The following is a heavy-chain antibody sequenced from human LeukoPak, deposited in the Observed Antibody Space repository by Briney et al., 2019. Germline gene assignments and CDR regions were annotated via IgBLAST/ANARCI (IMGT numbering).Heavy chain of an antibody. J-gene: IGHJ4*02. CDR2: ISSNGGST. Sequence: GGSLRLSCAASGFIFSSYAMHWVRQAPGKGLEYVSAISSNGGSTYYANSVKGRFTISRDNSKNTLYLQMGSLRAEDMAVYYCARERYYYDSSGYDRGFDYWGQGTLVTVSS. D-gene: IGHD3-22*01. V-gene: IGHV3-64*01. CDR1: GFIFSSYA. CDR3: ARERYYYDSSGYDRGFDY.